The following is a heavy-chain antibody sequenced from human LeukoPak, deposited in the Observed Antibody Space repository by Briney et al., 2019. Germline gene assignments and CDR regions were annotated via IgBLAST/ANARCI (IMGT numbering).Heavy chain of an antibody. CDR2: INHSGST. CDR3: ARFGPDDYVWGSYRPLFDY. J-gene: IGHJ4*02. V-gene: IGHV4-34*01. CDR1: GGSFSGYY. D-gene: IGHD3-16*02. Sequence: SETLSLTCAVYGGSFSGYYWSWIRQPPGKGLEWIGEINHSGSTNYNPSLKSRVTISVDTSKNQFSLKLSSVTAADTAVYYCARFGPDDYVWGSYRPLFDYWGQGTLVTVSS.